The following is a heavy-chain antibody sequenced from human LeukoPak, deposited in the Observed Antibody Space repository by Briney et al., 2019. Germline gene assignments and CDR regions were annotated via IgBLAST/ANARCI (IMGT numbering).Heavy chain of an antibody. CDR1: GGSISSGGYS. Sequence: PSQTLSLTCAVSGGSISSGGYSWSWIRQPPGKGLEWIGYIYHSGSTYYNPSLKSRVTISVDTSKNQFPLKLSSVTAADTAVYYCAREGSITMVRGVNWLDPWGQGTLVTVSS. V-gene: IGHV4-30-2*05. CDR3: AREGSITMVRGVNWLDP. CDR2: IYHSGST. D-gene: IGHD3-10*01. J-gene: IGHJ5*02.